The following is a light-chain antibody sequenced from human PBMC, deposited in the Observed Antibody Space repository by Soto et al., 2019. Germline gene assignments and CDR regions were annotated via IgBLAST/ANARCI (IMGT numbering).Light chain of an antibody. J-gene: IGKJ1*01. CDR3: QQYAVWPPQT. Sequence: EIVMTQSPATLSVSPGERATLSCRASQSVSSNLAWYQQNPGQAPRLLIYGASTRATGIPARFSGSASGTEFTPTISSLQPEDFAVYYCQQYAVWPPQTFGQGTKA. CDR1: QSVSSN. CDR2: GAS. V-gene: IGKV3-15*01.